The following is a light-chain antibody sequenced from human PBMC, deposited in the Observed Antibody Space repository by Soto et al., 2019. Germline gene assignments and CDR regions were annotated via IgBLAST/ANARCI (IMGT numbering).Light chain of an antibody. CDR3: QQYNNWPLGT. CDR1: QTVGDN. Sequence: ETAMTQSPVTLSLSPGERATLSCRASQTVGDNVAWYRQKPGQPPSLLIYGASTRAPGVPARFSGSGSGTDFILTSSSLQSEDFGFYYCQQYNNWPLGTFGQGTRVEI. J-gene: IGKJ1*01. V-gene: IGKV3-15*01. CDR2: GAS.